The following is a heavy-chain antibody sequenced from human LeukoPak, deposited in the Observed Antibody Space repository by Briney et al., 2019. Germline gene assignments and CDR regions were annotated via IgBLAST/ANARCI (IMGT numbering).Heavy chain of an antibody. D-gene: IGHD4-17*01. J-gene: IGHJ4*02. Sequence: PSETLSLTCTVAGCSISSDCWSWVRQPPGKGLEWIGYISYSGSTNYNPSLKSRLTISADTSQKQFSLKLSSVTAADTAVYYCARVFQSVTYHDGGVWGQGILVTVSS. V-gene: IGHV4-59*01. CDR1: GCSISSDC. CDR3: ARVFQSVTYHDGGV. CDR2: ISYSGST.